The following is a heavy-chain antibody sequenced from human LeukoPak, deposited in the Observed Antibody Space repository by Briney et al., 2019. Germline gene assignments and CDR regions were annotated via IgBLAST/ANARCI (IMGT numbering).Heavy chain of an antibody. V-gene: IGHV3-30-3*01. CDR2: ISYDGSNK. CDR3: ARSYVYGLAAGYFDY. D-gene: IGHD6-13*01. J-gene: IGHJ4*02. Sequence: GGSLRLSCAASGFTSSSYAMHWVRQAPGKGLEWVAVISYDGSNKYYADSVKGRFTISRDNSKNTLYLQMNSLRAEDTAVYYCARSYVYGLAAGYFDYWGQGTLVTVSS. CDR1: GFTSSSYA.